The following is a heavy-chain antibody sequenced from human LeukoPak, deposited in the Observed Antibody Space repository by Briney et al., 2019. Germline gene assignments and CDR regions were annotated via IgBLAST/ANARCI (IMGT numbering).Heavy chain of an antibody. D-gene: IGHD4-17*01. J-gene: IGHJ3*02. CDR2: ISAYNGNT. CDR3: ARDPVAVTTDDAFDI. Sequence: ASVKVSCKASGYTFTSYGISWVRQAPGQGLEWMGWISAYNGNTNYAQKLQGRVTMTTDTSTSTAYMELRSLRSDDTAVCYCARDPVAVTTDDAFDIWGQGTMVTVSS. V-gene: IGHV1-18*04. CDR1: GYTFTSYG.